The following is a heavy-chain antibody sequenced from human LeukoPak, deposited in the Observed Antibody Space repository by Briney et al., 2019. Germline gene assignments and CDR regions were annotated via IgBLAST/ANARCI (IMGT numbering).Heavy chain of an antibody. Sequence: GGSLRLSCAASGFTFSSYAMSWVRQAPGKGLEWVSFISTSSSYIYYADSVKGRFTISRDNSKNSLYLQMNSLRAEDTAVYYCVRDRGFEGWELLGGSIDYWGQGAPVIVSS. D-gene: IGHD1-26*01. CDR1: GFTFSSYA. J-gene: IGHJ4*02. CDR2: ISTSSSYI. V-gene: IGHV3-21*01. CDR3: VRDRGFEGWELLGGSIDY.